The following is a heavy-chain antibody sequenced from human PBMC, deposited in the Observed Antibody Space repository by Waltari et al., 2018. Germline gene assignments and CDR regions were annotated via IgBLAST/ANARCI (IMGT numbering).Heavy chain of an antibody. CDR1: GDSINNYY. J-gene: IGHJ4*02. CDR2: IYTSGST. CDR3: ARGVVTAPLHLDH. Sequence: QLQLQESGPGLVKPSETLSLTCTVSGDSINNYYWSWIRQPAGKTLEWIGRIYTSGSTSYNPSLNSRVTISLDKSQNQCSLRLTSVTAADTAVYYCARGVVTAPLHLDHWGQGTLVTVSS. V-gene: IGHV4-4*07. D-gene: IGHD2-21*02.